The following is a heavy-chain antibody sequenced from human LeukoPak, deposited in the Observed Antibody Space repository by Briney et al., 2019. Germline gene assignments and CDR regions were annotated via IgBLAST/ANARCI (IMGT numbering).Heavy chain of an antibody. V-gene: IGHV1-69*13. CDR3: ARDSGDEGAAVAGLQPYYYYYYMDV. CDR1: GGTFSSYA. Sequence: ASVKVSCKASGGTFSSYAISWVRQAPGQGLEWMGGIIPIFGTANYAQKFQGRVTITADESTSTAYMELSSLRSEDTAVYYCARDSGDEGAAVAGLQPYYYYYYMDVWGKGTTVTVSS. J-gene: IGHJ6*03. D-gene: IGHD6-19*01. CDR2: IIPIFGTA.